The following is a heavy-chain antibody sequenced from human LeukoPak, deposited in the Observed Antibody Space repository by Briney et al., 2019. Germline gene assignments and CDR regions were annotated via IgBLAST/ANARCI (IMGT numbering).Heavy chain of an antibody. CDR3: AVRGYDSSAYY. V-gene: IGHV3-23*01. J-gene: IGHJ4*02. D-gene: IGHD3-22*01. CDR1: GFTFSSYA. CDR2: ISGSGGST. Sequence: PGGSLRLSCAASGFTFSSYAMSWVRRAPGKGLEWVSAISGSGGSTYYADSVKGRFTIFRDNSKNTLYLQMNSLRAEDTAVYYCAVRGYDSSAYYWGQGTLVTVSS.